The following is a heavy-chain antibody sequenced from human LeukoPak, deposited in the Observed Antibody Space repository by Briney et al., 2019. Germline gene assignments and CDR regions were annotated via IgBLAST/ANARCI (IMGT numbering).Heavy chain of an antibody. CDR3: ARHGVATMKRVDV. CDR1: GDSITSYY. V-gene: IGHV4-59*08. Sequence: SETLSLTCTVSGDSITSYYWSWLRQPPGKGLEWVGYIYSSGSNKYNPSLRSRVTVLVDTSKNQFSLNLTSVTAADTAVYYCARHGVATMKRVDVWGKGTTVTVSS. D-gene: IGHD5-24*01. CDR2: IYSSGSN. J-gene: IGHJ6*03.